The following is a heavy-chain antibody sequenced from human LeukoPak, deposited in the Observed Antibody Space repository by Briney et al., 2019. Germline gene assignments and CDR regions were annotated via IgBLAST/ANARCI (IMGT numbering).Heavy chain of an antibody. CDR3: ARRYSGYDHYYYYYMDV. J-gene: IGHJ6*03. Sequence: PGGSLRLSCAASGFTFSSYEINWIRQPPGKGLEWIGEINHSGSTNYNPSLKSRVTISVDTSKNQFSLKLSSVTAADTAVYYCARRYSGYDHYYYYYMDVWGKGTTVTVSS. V-gene: IGHV4-34*01. CDR1: GFTFSSYE. CDR2: INHSGST. D-gene: IGHD5-12*01.